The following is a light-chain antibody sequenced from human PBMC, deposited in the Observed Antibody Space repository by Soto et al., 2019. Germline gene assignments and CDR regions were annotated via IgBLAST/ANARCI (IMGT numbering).Light chain of an antibody. CDR2: WAS. Sequence: DIVMAQSPDSLAVSLGERASINCKSSQSVLYSSNNKNYLAWYQQKPGQPPKLLIYWASTRESGVPDRFSGSGPGTDFTLTISSLQAEDVAVYYCQQYYSTPRTFGQGTKVDI. V-gene: IGKV4-1*01. J-gene: IGKJ1*01. CDR1: QSVLYSSNNKNY. CDR3: QQYYSTPRT.